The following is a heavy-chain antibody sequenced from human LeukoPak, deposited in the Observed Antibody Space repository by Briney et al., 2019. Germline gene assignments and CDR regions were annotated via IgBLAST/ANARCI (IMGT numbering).Heavy chain of an antibody. D-gene: IGHD3-9*01. Sequence: SETLSLTCAVYGGSFSGYYWSWIRQPPGKGLEWIGEINHSGSTNYNPSLKSRVTISVDTSKNQFSLKLSSVTAADTAVYYCARHKGPFLTGYTNWFDPWGQGTLVTVSS. CDR1: GGSFSGYY. CDR2: INHSGST. CDR3: ARHKGPFLTGYTNWFDP. J-gene: IGHJ5*02. V-gene: IGHV4-34*01.